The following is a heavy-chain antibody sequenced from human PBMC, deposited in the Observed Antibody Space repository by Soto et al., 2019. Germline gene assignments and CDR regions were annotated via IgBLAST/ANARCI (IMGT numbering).Heavy chain of an antibody. J-gene: IGHJ5*02. D-gene: IGHD5-12*01. CDR3: ARSTGSGFRPGTHSFNWCAP. CDR2: IIPIFRTP. Sequence: QVQLVQSGAEVKQPGSSVKVSCQASGGTFSSFAISWVRQAPGQGLEWMGGIIPIFRTPNYAQNFQGRVTITADESTSSVYMELSRLRSEDTAVDYCARSTGSGFRPGTHSFNWCAPVGQGTLVPVSS. V-gene: IGHV1-69*01. CDR1: GGTFSSFA.